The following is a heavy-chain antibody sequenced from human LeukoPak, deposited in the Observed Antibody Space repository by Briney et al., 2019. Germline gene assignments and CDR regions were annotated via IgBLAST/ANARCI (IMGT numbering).Heavy chain of an antibody. CDR3: ASSPWGITGTTYNWFDP. D-gene: IGHD1-7*01. CDR1: GGTFSSYA. CDR2: IIPIFGTA. Sequence: SVTVSFTASGGTFSSYAIGWVRQAPGQGLEWMGGIIPIFGTANYAQKFQGRVTITTDESTSTAYMELSSLRSEDTAVYYCASSPWGITGTTYNWFDPWGQGTLVTVSS. V-gene: IGHV1-69*05. J-gene: IGHJ5*02.